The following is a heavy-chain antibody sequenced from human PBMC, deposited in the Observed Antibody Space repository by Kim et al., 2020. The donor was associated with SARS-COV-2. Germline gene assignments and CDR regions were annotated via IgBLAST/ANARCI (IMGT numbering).Heavy chain of an antibody. D-gene: IGHD4-17*01. J-gene: IGHJ4*02. CDR3: ARDRVGGGDYVILDY. V-gene: IGHV1-46*01. CDR1: GYTFTSYY. CDR2: INPSGGST. Sequence: ASVKVSCKASGYTFTSYYMHWVRQAPGQGLEWMGIINPSGGSTSYAQKFQGRVTMTRDTSTSTVYMELSSLRSEDTAVYYCARDRVGGGDYVILDYWGQGTLVTVSS.